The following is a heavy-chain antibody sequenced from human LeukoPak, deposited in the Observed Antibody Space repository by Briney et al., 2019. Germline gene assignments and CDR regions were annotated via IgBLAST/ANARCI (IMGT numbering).Heavy chain of an antibody. D-gene: IGHD3-3*01. CDR3: ARDSTILRGLYGMDV. J-gene: IGHJ6*02. V-gene: IGHV4-4*07. Sequence: PSETLSLTCTVSGGSISSYYWSWIRQPPGKGLEWIGRIYTSGSTNYNPSLKSRVTMSVDTSKNQFSLKLSSVTAADTAVYYCARDSTILRGLYGMDVWGQGTTVTVSS. CDR1: GGSISSYY. CDR2: IYTSGST.